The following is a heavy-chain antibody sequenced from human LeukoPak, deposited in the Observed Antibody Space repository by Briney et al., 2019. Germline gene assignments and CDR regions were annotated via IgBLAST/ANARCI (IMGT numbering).Heavy chain of an antibody. Sequence: GGSLRLSCAASGFTFSSYAMSWVRQAPGKGLEWVSAISGSGGSTYYADSVKGRFTISRGNSKNTLYLQMNSLRAEDTAVYYCAKDLGSHGGTIFDYWGQGTLVTVSS. CDR2: ISGSGGST. CDR3: AKDLGSHGGTIFDY. CDR1: GFTFSSYA. V-gene: IGHV3-23*01. D-gene: IGHD4-23*01. J-gene: IGHJ4*02.